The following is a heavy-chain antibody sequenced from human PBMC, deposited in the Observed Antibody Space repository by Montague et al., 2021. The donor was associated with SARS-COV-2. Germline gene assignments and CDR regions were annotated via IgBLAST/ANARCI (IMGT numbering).Heavy chain of an antibody. Sequence: SETLSLTCAVYGGSFSGYYWNWIRKPPGKGMEWTGEINNSGSTNYNQSLKSRVTMSVETSKNKISLKLSSVTAADTAVYYCARGARQGYGFRLGSFDSWGQGTLVTVSS. CDR1: GGSFSGYY. CDR3: ARGARQGYGFRLGSFDS. D-gene: IGHD3-10*01. V-gene: IGHV4-34*01. CDR2: INNSGST. J-gene: IGHJ4*02.